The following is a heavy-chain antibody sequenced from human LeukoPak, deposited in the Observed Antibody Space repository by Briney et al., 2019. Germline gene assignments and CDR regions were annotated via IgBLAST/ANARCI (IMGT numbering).Heavy chain of an antibody. CDR2: INHSGST. CDR1: GGSFCGYY. J-gene: IGHJ4*02. D-gene: IGHD6-6*01. Sequence: SETLSLTCAVYGGSFCGYYWSWMRHPPGKGREGIGEINHSGSTNYNPSLKSRVTISVDTSKNQFSLKLSSVTAVDTAGYYGASIPPRGRYSSSSGGDYWGQGTLVTVSS. V-gene: IGHV4-34*01. CDR3: ASIPPRGRYSSSSGGDY.